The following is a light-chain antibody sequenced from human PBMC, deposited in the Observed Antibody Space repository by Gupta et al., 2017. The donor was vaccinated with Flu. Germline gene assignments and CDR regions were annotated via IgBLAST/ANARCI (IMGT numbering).Light chain of an antibody. CDR1: QNIDTY. CDR3: QQTYSTPGIS. CDR2: NIS. J-gene: IGKJ5*01. V-gene: IGKV1-39*01. Sequence: DIQVTQSPSSLSASAGDRVTISCRASQNIDTYLNWYQEKPGNAPKLLIYNISTLRSGVPSRFGGSGSGTEFNLTISSLQPEDFATYYRQQTYSTPGISFGQGTRLEI.